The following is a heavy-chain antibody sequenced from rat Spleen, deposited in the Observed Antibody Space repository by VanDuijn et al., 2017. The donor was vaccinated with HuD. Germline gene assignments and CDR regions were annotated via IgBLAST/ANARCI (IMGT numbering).Heavy chain of an antibody. CDR2: ISYDGGST. D-gene: IGHD1-11*01. CDR3: ARRHYGYTDYFDY. J-gene: IGHJ2*01. V-gene: IGHV5-7*01. Sequence: EVQLVESGGGLVQPGRSLKLSCAASGFTFSDYNMAWVRQAPKKGLEWVATISYDGGSTYYPDSVKGRFTISRDNAENTVYLQMNSLRSEDTATYYCARRHYGYTDYFDYWGQGVMVTVSS. CDR1: GFTFSDYN.